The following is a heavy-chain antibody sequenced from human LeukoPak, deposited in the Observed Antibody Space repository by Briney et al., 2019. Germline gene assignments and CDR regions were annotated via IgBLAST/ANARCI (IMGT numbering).Heavy chain of an antibody. CDR2: INSDGSST. Sequence: PGGSLRLSCAASGFTFSSYWMHWVRQAPGKGLVWVSRINSDGSSTSYADSVKGRFTISRDNAKNTLYLQMNSLRAEDTAVYYCASGCSGGSCYEWVDIWGQGTMVTVSS. CDR1: GFTFSSYW. J-gene: IGHJ3*02. V-gene: IGHV3-74*01. D-gene: IGHD2-15*01. CDR3: ASGCSGGSCYEWVDI.